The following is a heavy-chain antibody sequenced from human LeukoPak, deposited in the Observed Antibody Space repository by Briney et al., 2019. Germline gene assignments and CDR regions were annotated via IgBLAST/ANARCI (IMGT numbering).Heavy chain of an antibody. V-gene: IGHV4-4*09. CDR2: IYTTGST. D-gene: IGHD4-23*01. CDR3: ARIGGNFPSLDS. Sequence: SETLSLTCTVSGGSISSYYWSWIRQPPGKGLEWIGRIYTTGSTNYTPSLKSRVTMSVDTSKNQFSLKLISVTAADTAVYYCARIGGNFPSLDSWGQGILVTVSS. J-gene: IGHJ4*02. CDR1: GGSISSYY.